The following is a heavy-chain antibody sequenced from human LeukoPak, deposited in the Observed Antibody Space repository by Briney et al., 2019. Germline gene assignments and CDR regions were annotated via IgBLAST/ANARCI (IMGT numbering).Heavy chain of an antibody. CDR1: GASVSSYY. CDR3: AACLRGGDCFSFDY. V-gene: IGHV4-59*02. D-gene: IGHD2-21*02. CDR2: IYFSENT. J-gene: IGHJ4*02. Sequence: PSETLSLTCTVSGASVSSYYWSWIRQPPGKGLEWIGYIYFSENTIYNPSLRSRLTLSVDTSKNQFSLKLSSVTAADTAVYYCAACLRGGDCFSFDYWGRGTLVTVSS.